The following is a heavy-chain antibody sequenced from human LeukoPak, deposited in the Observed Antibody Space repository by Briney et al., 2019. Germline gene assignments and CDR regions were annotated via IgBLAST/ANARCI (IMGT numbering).Heavy chain of an antibody. CDR1: GESFTNFY. V-gene: IGHV4-34*01. Sequence: SETLSLTCAVFGESFTNFYWTWIRQSPSNGLEWIGEIKHSGTTNYNPSFKSRVTISLDTSKTQFSLKLTSVTAADTAVYYCARVYSGSFSPFDYWGQGTLVTVSS. CDR2: IKHSGTT. D-gene: IGHD1-26*01. J-gene: IGHJ4*02. CDR3: ARVYSGSFSPFDY.